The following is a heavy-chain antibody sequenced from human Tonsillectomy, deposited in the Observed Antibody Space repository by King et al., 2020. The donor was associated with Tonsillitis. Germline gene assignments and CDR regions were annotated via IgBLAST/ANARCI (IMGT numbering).Heavy chain of an antibody. CDR3: AQRPSLRDGWY. CDR1: GFSLNTRGVG. V-gene: IGHV2-5*02. Sequence: ITLQESGPTLVKPPQTLTLTCTFSGFSLNTRGVGVGWIRQPPGKALEWLALIYWDGDKRYSPSLKSRLTITKDTSKNQVVLTMINMDPVDTATYFCAQRPSLRDGWYWGQGALVTVSS. D-gene: IGHD4-17*01. CDR2: IYWDGDK. J-gene: IGHJ4*02.